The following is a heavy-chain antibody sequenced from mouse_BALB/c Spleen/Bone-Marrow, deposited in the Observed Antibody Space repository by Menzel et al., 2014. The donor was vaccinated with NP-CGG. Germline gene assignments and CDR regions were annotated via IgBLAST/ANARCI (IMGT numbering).Heavy chain of an antibody. CDR3: ARYDGYFDY. CDR2: INPSNDTP. J-gene: IGHJ2*01. Sequence: LQESGAELVKPGASVKLSCRVFGYTFTNYFVYWVKQRPGQGLEWIGEINPSNDTPNFNEKFKSKATLTVDKSSSTAYMQLSSLTSEDSAVYFCARYDGYFDYWGQGTILTVSS. V-gene: IGHV1S81*02. D-gene: IGHD2-3*01. CDR1: GYTFTNYF.